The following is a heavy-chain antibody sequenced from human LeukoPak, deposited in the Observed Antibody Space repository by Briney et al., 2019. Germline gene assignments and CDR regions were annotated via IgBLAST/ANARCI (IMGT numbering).Heavy chain of an antibody. CDR2: ISGSGGST. V-gene: IGHV3-23*01. CDR3: AKGLSGWPSPFDY. Sequence: GGSLRLSCAASGFTFSSYAMSWVRQAPGKGLEWVSAISGSGGSTYYADSVKGRFTTSRDNSKNTLYLQMNSLRAEDTAVYYCAKGLSGWPSPFDYWGQGTLVTVSS. J-gene: IGHJ4*02. CDR1: GFTFSSYA. D-gene: IGHD6-19*01.